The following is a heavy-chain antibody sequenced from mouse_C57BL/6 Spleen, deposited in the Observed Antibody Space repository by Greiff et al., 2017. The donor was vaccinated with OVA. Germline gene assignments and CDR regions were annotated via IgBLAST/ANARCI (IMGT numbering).Heavy chain of an antibody. J-gene: IGHJ2*01. D-gene: IGHD1-1*01. CDR2: IHPNSGST. V-gene: IGHV1-64*01. CDR3: ARGGTTTVVGFDY. CDR1: GYTSTSYW. Sequence: QVQLQQPGAELVKPGASVKLSCKASGYTSTSYWMHWVKQRPGQGLEWIGMIHPNSGSTNYNEKFKSKATLTVDKSSSTAYMQLSSLTSEDSAVYYCARGGTTTVVGFDYWGQGTTLTVSS.